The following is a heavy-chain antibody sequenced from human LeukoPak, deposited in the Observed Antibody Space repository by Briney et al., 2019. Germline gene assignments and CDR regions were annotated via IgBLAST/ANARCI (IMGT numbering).Heavy chain of an antibody. V-gene: IGHV3-20*04. J-gene: IGHJ4*02. CDR1: GFTFDDYG. CDR2: INWNGGNT. Sequence: GGSLRLSCAASGFTFDDYGMSWVRQAPGKGLEWVAGINWNGGNTGYSDSVKGRFTISRDNAKNSLSLQMNSLRAEDTAVYYCVKIWFGELSFGDYWGQGTLVTVSS. D-gene: IGHD3-10*01. CDR3: VKIWFGELSFGDY.